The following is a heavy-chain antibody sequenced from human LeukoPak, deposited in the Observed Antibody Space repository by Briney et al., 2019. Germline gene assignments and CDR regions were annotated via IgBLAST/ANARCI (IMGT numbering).Heavy chain of an antibody. J-gene: IGHJ5*02. V-gene: IGHV4-34*01. CDR1: GGSFSGYY. CDR2: INHSGST. CDR3: AREGDILTGYPNWFDP. Sequence: TSETLSLTCAVYGGSFSGYYWSWIRQPPGKGLEWIGEINHSGSTNYNPSLKSRVTMSVDTSRNQFSLKLSSVTAADTAVYYCAREGDILTGYPNWFDPWGQGTLVTVSS. D-gene: IGHD3-9*01.